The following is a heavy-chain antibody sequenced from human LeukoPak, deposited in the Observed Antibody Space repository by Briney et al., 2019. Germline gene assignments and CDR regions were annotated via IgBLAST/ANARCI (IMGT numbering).Heavy chain of an antibody. CDR3: ARARNYYDSSGFYYEGDAFDI. V-gene: IGHV4-59*01. Sequence: PSETLSLTCTVSGGSISSYHWSWIRQPPGKGLECIGYIYSSGSTNYNPSLKSRVTISVDTSKNRFSLKLSSVTAADTAVYYCARARNYYDSSGFYYEGDAFDIWGQGTMVTVSS. D-gene: IGHD3-22*01. J-gene: IGHJ3*02. CDR2: IYSSGST. CDR1: GGSISSYH.